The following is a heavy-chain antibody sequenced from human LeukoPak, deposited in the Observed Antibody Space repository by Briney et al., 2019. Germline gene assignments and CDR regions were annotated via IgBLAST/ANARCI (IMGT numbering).Heavy chain of an antibody. D-gene: IGHD2-15*01. CDR2: INHSGST. Sequence: SETLSLTCAVYGGSFSGYYWSWIRQPPGKGLEWIGEINHSGSTNYNPSLKSRVTISVDTSKNQFSLKLSSVTAADTAVYYCARDYCSGGSCYEGAFDIWGQGTMVTVSS. V-gene: IGHV4-34*01. CDR1: GGSFSGYY. CDR3: ARDYCSGGSCYEGAFDI. J-gene: IGHJ3*02.